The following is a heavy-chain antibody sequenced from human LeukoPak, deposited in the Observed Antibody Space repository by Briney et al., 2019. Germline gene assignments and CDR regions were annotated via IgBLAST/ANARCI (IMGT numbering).Heavy chain of an antibody. J-gene: IGHJ3*02. CDR1: GYTFTSYY. CDR3: AREEGTYYYDSSLGGAAFDI. V-gene: IGHV1-46*03. CDR2: INPSGGST. Sequence: ASVKVSCKASGYTFTSYYMHWVRQAPGRGLEWMGIINPSGGSTSYAQKFQGRVTMTRDTSTSTVYMELSSLRSEDTAVYYCAREEGTYYYDSSLGGAAFDIWGQGTMVTVSS. D-gene: IGHD3-22*01.